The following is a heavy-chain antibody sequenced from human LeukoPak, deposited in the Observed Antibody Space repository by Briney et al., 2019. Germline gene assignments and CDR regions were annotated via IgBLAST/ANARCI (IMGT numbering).Heavy chain of an antibody. Sequence: GGSLRLSCAASVLTFNLYGVHWVRKSTGKGLEGVAVIWYDGSNKYYAESVKGRFTISRDNSKNTLYLQMNSLRAEDTAVYYCARDRSSPYYYMDVWGKGTTVTVSS. J-gene: IGHJ6*03. V-gene: IGHV3-33*01. CDR2: IWYDGSNK. CDR3: ARDRSSPYYYMDV. CDR1: VLTFNLYG. D-gene: IGHD6-13*01.